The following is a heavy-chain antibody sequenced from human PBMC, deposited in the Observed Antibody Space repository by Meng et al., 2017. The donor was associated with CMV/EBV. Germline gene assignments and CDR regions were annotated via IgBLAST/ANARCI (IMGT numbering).Heavy chain of an antibody. CDR3: AKSSEQNWNYGGWYFDL. V-gene: IGHV4-4*07. CDR1: GGSISSYY. CDR2: IYTSGST. D-gene: IGHD1-7*01. J-gene: IGHJ2*01. Sequence: QVHLQESGPGLLKPSETLSLTCTVSGGSISSYYWSWIRQPAGKGLEWIGRIYTSGSTNYNPSLKSRVTMSVDTSKNQFSLKLSSVTAADTAVYYCAKSSEQNWNYGGWYFDLWGRGTLVTVSS.